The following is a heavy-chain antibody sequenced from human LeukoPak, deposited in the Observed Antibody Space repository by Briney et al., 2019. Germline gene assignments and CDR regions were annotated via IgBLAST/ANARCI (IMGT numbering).Heavy chain of an antibody. V-gene: IGHV3-21*01. CDR3: ARVRAVAGLFDY. Sequence: PGGPLRLSCAASGFTFSSYSMNWVRQAPGKGLEWVSSISSSSSYIYYADSVKGRFTISRDNAKNSLYLQMNSLRAEDTAVYYCARVRAVAGLFDYWGQGTLVTVSS. J-gene: IGHJ4*02. D-gene: IGHD6-19*01. CDR1: GFTFSSYS. CDR2: ISSSSSYI.